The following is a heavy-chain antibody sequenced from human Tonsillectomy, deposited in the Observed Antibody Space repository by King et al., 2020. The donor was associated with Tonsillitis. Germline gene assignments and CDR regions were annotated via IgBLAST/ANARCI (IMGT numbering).Heavy chain of an antibody. J-gene: IGHJ6*02. Sequence: VQLQESGPGLVKPSETLSLTCTVSGGSISSYYWSWIRQPAGTGLEWIGRIYTIGSPNYNPSLKSRVTMSVDTSKNQFSLKLSSVTAADTAVYYCARDQRGSYGMDVWGQGTTVTVSS. CDR2: IYTIGSP. V-gene: IGHV4-4*07. CDR1: GGSISSYY. CDR3: ARDQRGSYGMDV.